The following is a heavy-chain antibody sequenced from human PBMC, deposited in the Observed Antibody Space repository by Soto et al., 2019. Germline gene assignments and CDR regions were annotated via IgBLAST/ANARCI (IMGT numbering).Heavy chain of an antibody. V-gene: IGHV3-7*01. J-gene: IGHJ6*03. CDR3: ARDSIVVVPADPHYYYYYYMDV. D-gene: IGHD2-2*01. Sequence: GGSLRLSCAASGFTFSSYWMSWVRQAPGKGLEWVANIKQDGSEKYYVDSVKGRFTISRDNAKNSLYLQMNSLRAEDTAVYYCARDSIVVVPADPHYYYYYYMDVWGKGTTVTVSS. CDR2: IKQDGSEK. CDR1: GFTFSSYW.